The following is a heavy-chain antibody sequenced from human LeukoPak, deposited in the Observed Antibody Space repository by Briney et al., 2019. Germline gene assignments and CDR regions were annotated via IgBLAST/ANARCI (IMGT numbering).Heavy chain of an antibody. CDR2: INHSGST. CDR3: ARVSPAATILRRRYNWFDP. D-gene: IGHD2-2*01. Sequence: SETLSLTCAVYGGSFSGYYWSWIRQPPGKGLEWIGEINHSGSTNYNPSLKSRVTISVDTSKNQFSLKLSSVTAADTAVYYCARVSPAATILRRRYNWFDPWGQGTLVTVSS. V-gene: IGHV4-34*01. CDR1: GGSFSGYY. J-gene: IGHJ5*02.